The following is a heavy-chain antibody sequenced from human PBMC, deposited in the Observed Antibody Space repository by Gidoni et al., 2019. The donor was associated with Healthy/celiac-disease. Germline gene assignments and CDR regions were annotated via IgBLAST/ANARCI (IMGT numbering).Heavy chain of an antibody. Sequence: QVQLQESGPGLVKPSQTLSLTCTVSGGSISSGGYYWSWIRQHPGKGLEWIGYIYYSGSTYYNPSLKSRVTISVDTSKNQFSLKLSSVTAADTAVYYCARGGCSSTSCYRVYYYYYGMDVWGQGTTVTVSS. J-gene: IGHJ6*02. D-gene: IGHD2-2*02. V-gene: IGHV4-31*03. CDR3: ARGGCSSTSCYRVYYYYYGMDV. CDR2: IYYSGST. CDR1: GGSISSGGYY.